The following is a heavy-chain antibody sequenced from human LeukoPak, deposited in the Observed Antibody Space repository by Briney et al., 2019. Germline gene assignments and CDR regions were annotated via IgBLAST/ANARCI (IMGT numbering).Heavy chain of an antibody. CDR1: GGSISSYY. Sequence: SETLSLTCTVSGGSISSYYWSWIRQPPGKGLEWIGYIYYSGSTNYNPSLKGRVTISVDTFKNQFSLKLSSVTAADTAVYYCARVHDYGDNGGYYYYYYMDVWGKGTTVTVSS. V-gene: IGHV4-59*01. D-gene: IGHD4-23*01. CDR2: IYYSGST. J-gene: IGHJ6*03. CDR3: ARVHDYGDNGGYYYYYYMDV.